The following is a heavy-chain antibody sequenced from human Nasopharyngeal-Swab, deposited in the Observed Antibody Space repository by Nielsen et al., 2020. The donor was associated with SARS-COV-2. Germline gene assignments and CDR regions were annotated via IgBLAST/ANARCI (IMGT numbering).Heavy chain of an antibody. Sequence: SETLSLTCTVSGGSISSYYWSWIRQPPGKGLEWIGYIYYSGSTNYNPSLKSRLTISVDTSKNQISLKLSSVTAADTAVYYCARQGSGWYPFEYWGQGTLVTVSS. D-gene: IGHD6-19*01. CDR3: ARQGSGWYPFEY. J-gene: IGHJ4*02. CDR2: IYYSGST. V-gene: IGHV4-59*08. CDR1: GGSISSYY.